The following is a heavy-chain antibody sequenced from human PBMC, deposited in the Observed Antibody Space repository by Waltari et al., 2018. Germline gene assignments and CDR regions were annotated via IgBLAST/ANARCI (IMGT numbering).Heavy chain of an antibody. CDR3: ARDRRHSSSSGWFDP. V-gene: IGHV4-39*07. J-gene: IGHJ5*02. D-gene: IGHD6-6*01. CDR2: IYYSGST. Sequence: QLQLQESGPGLVKPSETLSLTCTVSGGSISSSSYYCGWIRQPPGKGLEWIGSIYYSGSTYYNPSLKSRVTISVDTSKNQFSLKLSSVTAADTAVYYCARDRRHSSSSGWFDPWGQGTLVTVSS. CDR1: GGSISSSSYY.